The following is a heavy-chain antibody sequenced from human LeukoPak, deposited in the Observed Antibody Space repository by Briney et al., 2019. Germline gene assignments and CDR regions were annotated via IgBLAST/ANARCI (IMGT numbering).Heavy chain of an antibody. D-gene: IGHD6-19*01. CDR3: ARGQWLVPLDF. Sequence: PSETLSLTCTVSGGSVSRSSYYWGWIRQPPGKGLEWIGSIFYSETTYYSPSLKSRITISVDTSTNQFSPKLSSVTAADTAVYFCARGQWLVPLDFWGQGILVTVSS. CDR1: GGSVSRSSYY. V-gene: IGHV4-39*01. CDR2: IFYSETT. J-gene: IGHJ4*02.